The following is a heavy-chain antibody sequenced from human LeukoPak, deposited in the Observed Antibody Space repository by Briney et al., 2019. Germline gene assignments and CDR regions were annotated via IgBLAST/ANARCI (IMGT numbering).Heavy chain of an antibody. CDR2: IPTSGISV. D-gene: IGHD1-26*01. J-gene: IGHJ4*02. CDR3: TRAVGLGPGAHFDQ. Sequence: AGGSLTLSCAASGFSFSRYYMSGLRQTPGKGLEGISYIPTSGISVHYADSMRGRFTPYRNYANHVPRLQMGGLTGEKIALYCWTRAVGLGPGAHFDQWGQGALVIVSS. CDR1: GFSFSRYY. V-gene: IGHV3-11*04.